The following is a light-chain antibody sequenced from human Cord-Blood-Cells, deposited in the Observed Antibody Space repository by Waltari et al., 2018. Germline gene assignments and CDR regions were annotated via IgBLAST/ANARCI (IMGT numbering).Light chain of an antibody. J-gene: IGLJ1*01. CDR2: DVS. V-gene: IGLV2-14*03. CDR3: SSYTSSSTGV. CDR1: SSDVGGYNY. Sequence: QSALTQPASVSGSPGQSITISCTGTSSDVGGYNYVSWYQHHPGKAPKLMIYDVSNRPSGVSNRFSGSKSGHTASLTISGLQAEDEADYYCSSYTSSSTGVFGTGTKVTVL.